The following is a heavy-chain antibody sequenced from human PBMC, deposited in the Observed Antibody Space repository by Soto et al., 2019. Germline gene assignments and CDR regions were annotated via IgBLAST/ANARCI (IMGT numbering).Heavy chain of an antibody. CDR3: ARESRYNWFDP. J-gene: IGHJ5*02. CDR2: VYYSGTT. Sequence: PSETLSLTCTVSGGSISSGGYYWSWIRQPPGKGLEWIGSVYYSGTTYYNPSLKSRVTISVDTSKNQFSLKVSSVTAADTAVYYCARESRYNWFDPWGQGTLVTVSS. V-gene: IGHV4-39*02. CDR1: GGSISSGGYY.